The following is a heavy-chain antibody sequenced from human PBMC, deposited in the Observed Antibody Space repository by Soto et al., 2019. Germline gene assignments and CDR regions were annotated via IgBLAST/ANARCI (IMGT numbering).Heavy chain of an antibody. CDR3: ARVWGSSSPIFDY. CDR2: IYHSGST. Sequence: ARSGVSLSSDRYSWSWIRQPPGKGLEWIGYIYHSGSTYYNPSLKSRVTISVDRSNNQFSLKLSSVTAADTAVYYCARVWGSSSPIFDYWGQGTLVTVSS. D-gene: IGHD6-6*01. J-gene: IGHJ4*02. V-gene: IGHV4-30-2*01. CDR1: GVSLSSDRYS.